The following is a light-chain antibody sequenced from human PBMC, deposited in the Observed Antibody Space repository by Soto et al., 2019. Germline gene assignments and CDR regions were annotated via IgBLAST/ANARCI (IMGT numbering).Light chain of an antibody. CDR1: QSLLHSNGYNY. V-gene: IGKV2-28*01. CDR3: MKPLQAPPT. CDR2: LAS. J-gene: IGKJ1*01. Sequence: DTVMTQSPLSLPVTPGEPASISCKSSQSLLHSNGYNYVDWYLQKPGQSPQLLISLASNRASGVPGRFSGSGSGTDFTLKISRVEAEDVGVYYCMKPLQAPPTFGQGTKVEIK.